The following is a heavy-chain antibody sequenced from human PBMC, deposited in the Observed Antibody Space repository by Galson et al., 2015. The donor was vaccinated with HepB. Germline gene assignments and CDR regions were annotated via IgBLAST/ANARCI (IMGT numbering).Heavy chain of an antibody. CDR1: GFIFGKAW. CDR3: TTADVVVLP. CDR2: IKGKNDDETT. Sequence: SLRLSCAASGFIFGKAWMSWVRQAPGKGLEWVGRIKGKNDDETTDYAAPVKGRFSISRDDSKNMVYLQMNSLKTEDTAVYYCTTADVVVLPWGQGTLVTVSS. J-gene: IGHJ5*02. V-gene: IGHV3-15*01. D-gene: IGHD2-21*01.